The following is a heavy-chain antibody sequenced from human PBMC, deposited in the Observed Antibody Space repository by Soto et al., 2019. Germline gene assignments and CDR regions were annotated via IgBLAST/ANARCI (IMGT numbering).Heavy chain of an antibody. D-gene: IGHD4-17*01. V-gene: IGHV3-30*03. Sequence: ESVGGVVQPGRSLRLSCVASGFTFTDSGMHWVRQTPGKGLEWVAFVSHDGSATSYADSVKGRFTISRDISTSTLHLQMNSLKPEDTAVYYCARNRDGDSGWPDNFDYWGQGTLVTVSS. CDR2: VSHDGSAT. CDR1: GFTFTDSG. J-gene: IGHJ4*02. CDR3: ARNRDGDSGWPDNFDY.